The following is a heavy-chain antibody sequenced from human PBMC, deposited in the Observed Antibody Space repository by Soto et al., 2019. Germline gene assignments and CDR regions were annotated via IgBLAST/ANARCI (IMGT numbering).Heavy chain of an antibody. J-gene: IGHJ4*02. Sequence: EVQLLESGGGLVQPGGSLRLSCGASGFTFSSCAMSWVRQAPGKGLAWVSGISGSGDSTYYADSLKGRFTISRDNSKNTLYLQMNSLRAEDTAVYYCATLSDYVWGSYAGFLDYWGQGTLVTVSS. D-gene: IGHD3-16*01. CDR2: ISGSGDST. CDR1: GFTFSSCA. V-gene: IGHV3-23*01. CDR3: ATLSDYVWGSYAGFLDY.